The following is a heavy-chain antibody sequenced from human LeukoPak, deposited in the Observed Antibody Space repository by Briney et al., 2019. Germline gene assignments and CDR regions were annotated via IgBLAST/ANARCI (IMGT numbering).Heavy chain of an antibody. CDR1: GFTFDDYG. J-gene: IGHJ3*02. CDR3: ARHSSGWYVGAFDI. V-gene: IGHV3-20*04. D-gene: IGHD6-19*01. CDR2: INWNGGST. Sequence: GGSLRLSCAASGFTFDDYGMSWVRQAPGKGLEWVSGINWNGGSTGYADSVKGRFTISRDNAKNSLYLQVNSLRAEDTALYYCARHSSGWYVGAFDIWGQGTMVTVSS.